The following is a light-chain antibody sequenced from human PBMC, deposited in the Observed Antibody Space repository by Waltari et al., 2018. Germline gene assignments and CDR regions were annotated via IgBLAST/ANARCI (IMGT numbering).Light chain of an antibody. Sequence: DIVVTQSPDSLAVSLGERATISCKSSQTVLYWSNNKDYLAWYQQKPGQPPKLLISWSTIRESGIPDRFSGSGSGTDFTLTITNVQAEDAVVYYCHQYFRTPYSFGQGTKLEI. CDR1: QTVLYWSNNKDY. CDR2: WST. J-gene: IGKJ2*03. CDR3: HQYFRTPYS. V-gene: IGKV4-1*01.